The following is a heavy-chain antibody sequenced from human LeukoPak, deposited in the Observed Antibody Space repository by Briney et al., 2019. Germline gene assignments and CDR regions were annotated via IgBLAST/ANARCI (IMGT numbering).Heavy chain of an antibody. D-gene: IGHD2-2*01. V-gene: IGHV3-30*02. Sequence: QAGGSLRLSCAASGFTFSSYGMHWVRQAPGKGLEWVAFIRYDGSNKYYADSVKGRFTISRDNSKNTLYLQMNSLRAEDTAVYYCGIGSTTPFDYWGQGTLVTVSS. CDR3: GIGSTTPFDY. CDR2: IRYDGSNK. J-gene: IGHJ4*02. CDR1: GFTFSSYG.